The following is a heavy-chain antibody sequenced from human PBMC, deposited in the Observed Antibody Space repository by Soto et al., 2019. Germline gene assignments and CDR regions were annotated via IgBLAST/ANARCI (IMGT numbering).Heavy chain of an antibody. D-gene: IGHD2-15*01. Sequence: SVKVSCKASGGTFSSYAISWVRQAPGQGLEWMGGIIPIFGTANYAQKFQGRVTITADKSTSTAYMELSSLRSEDTAVYYCARDLCSGGSCTASGLNWFDPWGQGTLVTVSS. V-gene: IGHV1-69*06. CDR2: IIPIFGTA. CDR3: ARDLCSGGSCTASGLNWFDP. CDR1: GGTFSSYA. J-gene: IGHJ5*02.